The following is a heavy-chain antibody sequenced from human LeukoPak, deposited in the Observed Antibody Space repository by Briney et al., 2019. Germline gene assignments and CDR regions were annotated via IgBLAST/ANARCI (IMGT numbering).Heavy chain of an antibody. D-gene: IGHD5-12*01. V-gene: IGHV3-23*01. CDR1: GFTFSSYA. Sequence: SRGSLRLSCAASGFTFSSYAMSWVRQAPGKGLEWVSAISGSGGSTYYADSVKGRFTISRDNSKNTLYLQMNSLRAEDTAVYYCAKPLSSGYGPGYWGQGTLVTVSS. CDR3: AKPLSSGYGPGY. J-gene: IGHJ4*02. CDR2: ISGSGGST.